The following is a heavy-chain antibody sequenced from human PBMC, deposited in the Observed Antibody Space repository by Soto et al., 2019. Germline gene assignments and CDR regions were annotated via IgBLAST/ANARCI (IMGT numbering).Heavy chain of an antibody. CDR3: ARDGVPAMTTVTIRWFDP. D-gene: IGHD4-17*01. CDR2: ISAYNGNT. Sequence: ASVKVSCKASGYTFTSDGISWVRQAPGQGLEWMGWISAYNGNTNYAQKLQGRVTMTTDTSTSTAYMELRSLRSDDTAVYYCARDGVPAMTTVTIRWFDPWGQGTLVTVSS. V-gene: IGHV1-18*01. CDR1: GYTFTSDG. J-gene: IGHJ5*02.